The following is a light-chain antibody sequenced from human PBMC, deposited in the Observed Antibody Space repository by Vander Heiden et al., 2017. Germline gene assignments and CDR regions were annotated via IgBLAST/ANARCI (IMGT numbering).Light chain of an antibody. V-gene: IGKV3-20*01. CDR2: GAS. CDR1: QSGTSNY. J-gene: IGKJ4*01. CDR3: HQDGASPLT. Sequence: EIVLTQSPGTLSLSPGARATLSCRASQSGTSNYLAWYQQKPGQDPRRLIYGASFRATGIPDRFSGSGSGTDFSLTISRLEPEDFAVYYCHQDGASPLTAGGGTKVEIK.